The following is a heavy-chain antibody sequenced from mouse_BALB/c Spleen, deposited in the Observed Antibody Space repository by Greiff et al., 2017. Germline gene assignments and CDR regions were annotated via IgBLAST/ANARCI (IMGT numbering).Heavy chain of an antibody. D-gene: IGHD2-10*01. V-gene: IGHV1-5*01. CDR1: GYTFPASW. J-gene: IGHJ2*01. CDR3: TKKGTYYGNYYFDY. CDR2: IYPGNSDT. Sequence: EVQLQQSGTVLARPGASVKMSSKAFGYTFPASWLTWVKQRPGRGLEWIGAIYPGNSDTSYNQKFKGKAKLTAVTSASTAYMELSSLTNEDSAVYYCTKKGTYYGNYYFDYWGQGTTLTVSS.